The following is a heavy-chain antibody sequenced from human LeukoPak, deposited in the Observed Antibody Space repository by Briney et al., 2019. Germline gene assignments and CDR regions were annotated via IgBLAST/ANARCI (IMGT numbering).Heavy chain of an antibody. CDR1: GFTFSSYA. V-gene: IGHV3-64*01. D-gene: IGHD1-1*01. CDR3: AKDRTERKTNPDY. CDR2: ISSNGGST. Sequence: GGSLRLSCAASGFTFSSYAMHWVRQAPGKGLEYVSAISSNGGSTYYANSVKGRFTISRDNSKNTLYLQMNSLRAEDTAVYYCAKDRTERKTNPDYWGQGTLVTVSS. J-gene: IGHJ4*02.